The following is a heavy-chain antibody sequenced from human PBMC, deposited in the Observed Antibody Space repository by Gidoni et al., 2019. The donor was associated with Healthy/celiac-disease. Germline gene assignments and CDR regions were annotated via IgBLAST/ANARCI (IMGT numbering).Heavy chain of an antibody. J-gene: IGHJ3*02. CDR1: GFTFSRYG. V-gene: IGHV3-33*01. CDR3: ARPHAIVVVHDAFDI. D-gene: IGHD3-22*01. CDR2: IWYDGSNK. Sequence: QAQLVEPGGGVVQPGRSLRLSCAASGFTFSRYGMHWVRQAPGKGLGWVAVIWYDGSNKYYADSVKGRFTISRDNSKNTLYLQMNSLRAEDTAVYYCARPHAIVVVHDAFDIWGQGTMVTVSS.